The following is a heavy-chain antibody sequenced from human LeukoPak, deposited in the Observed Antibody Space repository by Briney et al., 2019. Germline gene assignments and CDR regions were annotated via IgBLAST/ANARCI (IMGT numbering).Heavy chain of an antibody. CDR3: ARERFYSSGNYNNRIDY. V-gene: IGHV1-2*02. Sequence: GASVKVSCKASGYTFTGYYMHWVRQAPGQGLEWMGWINPDTGGTNYAQKFQGRVTMTRDTSISTAYVELSRLRSDDTAVYYCARERFYSSGNYNNRIDYWGQGTLVTVSS. D-gene: IGHD3-10*01. CDR1: GYTFTGYY. J-gene: IGHJ4*02. CDR2: INPDTGGT.